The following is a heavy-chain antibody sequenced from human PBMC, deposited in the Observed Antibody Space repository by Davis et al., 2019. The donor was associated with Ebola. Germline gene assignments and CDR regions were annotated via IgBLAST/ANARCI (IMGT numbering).Heavy chain of an antibody. CDR3: AKDKYAVNIMVGAFDI. D-gene: IGHD2-21*01. V-gene: IGHV3-23*01. Sequence: GGSLRLSCAASGFTFNQYAMTWVRQAPGKGLEWVSTISKSGRDTNYADSVKGRLSVSRDNSKNTVYLQMHSLRVEDTAIYYCAKDKYAVNIMVGAFDIWGQGTVVTVSS. J-gene: IGHJ3*02. CDR1: GFTFNQYA. CDR2: ISKSGRDT.